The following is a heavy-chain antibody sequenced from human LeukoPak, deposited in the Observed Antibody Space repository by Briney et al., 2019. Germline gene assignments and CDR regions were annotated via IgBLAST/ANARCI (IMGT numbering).Heavy chain of an antibody. CDR2: IIPIFGTA. Sequence: SVTVCCKASGGTFSSYAISWVRQAPGQGLEWMGGIIPIFGTANYAQKFQGRVTITTDESTSTAYMELSSLRSEDTAVYYCARGSSYDFWSGYSRGYYYYMDVWGKGTTVTVSS. D-gene: IGHD3-3*01. J-gene: IGHJ6*03. V-gene: IGHV1-69*05. CDR3: ARGSSYDFWSGYSRGYYYYMDV. CDR1: GGTFSSYA.